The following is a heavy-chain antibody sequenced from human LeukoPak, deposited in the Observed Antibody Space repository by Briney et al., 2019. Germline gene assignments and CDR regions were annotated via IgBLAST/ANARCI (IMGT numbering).Heavy chain of an antibody. D-gene: IGHD3-9*01. CDR2: IRSKAYGGTT. Sequence: PGGSLRLSCTASGFTFGDYAMSWVRQAPGKGLEWVGFIRSKAYGGTTEYAASVKGRFIISRDDSKSLAYLQMNSLKTEDTAVYYCTRDRYDILTGYYFYWGQGTLVTVSS. CDR3: TRDRYDILTGYYFY. V-gene: IGHV3-49*04. J-gene: IGHJ4*02. CDR1: GFTFGDYA.